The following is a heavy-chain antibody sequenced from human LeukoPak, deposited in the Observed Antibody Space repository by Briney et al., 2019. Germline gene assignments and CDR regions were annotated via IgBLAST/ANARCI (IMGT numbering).Heavy chain of an antibody. V-gene: IGHV3-74*01. D-gene: IGHD2-2*02. CDR2: INTDGSST. CDR3: ARAYYRYCSSTSCYTAFDI. J-gene: IGHJ3*02. CDR1: GFSVSSKY. Sequence: GGSLRLSCAASGFSVSSKYMSWVRQAPGKGLVWVSRINTDGSSTSYADSVKGRFTISRDNAKNTLYLQMNSLRAEDTAVYYCARAYYRYCSSTSCYTAFDIWGQGTMVTVSS.